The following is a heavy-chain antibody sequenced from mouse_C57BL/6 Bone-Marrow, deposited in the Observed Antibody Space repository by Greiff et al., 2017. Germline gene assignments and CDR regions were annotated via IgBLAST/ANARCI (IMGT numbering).Heavy chain of an antibody. V-gene: IGHV5-17*01. CDR1: GFTFSDYG. J-gene: IGHJ2*01. Sequence: EVQLQESGGGLVKPGGSLKLSCAASGFTFSDYGMHWVRQAPEKGLEWVAYISSGSSTIYYADTVKGRFTISRDNAKNTLFLQMTSLRSEDTAMYYCARPGSSPYFDYWGQGTTLTVSS. D-gene: IGHD1-1*01. CDR2: ISSGSSTI. CDR3: ARPGSSPYFDY.